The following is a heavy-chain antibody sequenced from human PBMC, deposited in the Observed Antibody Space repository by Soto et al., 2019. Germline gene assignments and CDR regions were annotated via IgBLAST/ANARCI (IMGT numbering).Heavy chain of an antibody. CDR3: ARLFKGVVAATPRVRWFDP. CDR1: GGSISSSSYY. J-gene: IGHJ5*02. V-gene: IGHV4-39*01. Sequence: SETLSLTCTVSGGSISSSSYYWGWIRQSPGKGLEWIGNIYYSGSTYYNPSLKSRVTISVDTSKNQFSLKLNSVTAADTAVYYCARLFKGVVAATPRVRWFDPRGQGTPVTVSS. CDR2: IYYSGST. D-gene: IGHD2-15*01.